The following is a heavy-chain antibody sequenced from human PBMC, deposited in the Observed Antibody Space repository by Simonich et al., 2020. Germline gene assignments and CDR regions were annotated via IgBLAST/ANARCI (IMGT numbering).Heavy chain of an antibody. CDR1: GFTFSSYE. CDR3: ARHYYGDYYFDY. V-gene: IGHV3-48*03. D-gene: IGHD4-17*01. CDR2: ISSSGSTI. Sequence: EVQLVESGGGLVQPGGSLRLSCAASGFTFSSYEMNWVRQAPGEGREWVSYISSSGSTIYYADSVKGRFTISRDNAKNSLYLQMNSLRAEDTAVYYCARHYYGDYYFDYWGQGTLVTVSS. J-gene: IGHJ4*02.